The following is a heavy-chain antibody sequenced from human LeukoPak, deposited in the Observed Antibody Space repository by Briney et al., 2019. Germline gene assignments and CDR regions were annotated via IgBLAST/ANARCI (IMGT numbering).Heavy chain of an antibody. CDR1: GFTFRTYW. Sequence: GGSLRLSCAASGFTFRTYWMHWVRQAPGKGLVWVSRITSDGIGTSYADSVKGRFTISRDNAKNTLYLQMNSLRAEDTAVYYCAREVTGTSYFDYWGQGTTVTVSS. J-gene: IGHJ4*03. CDR2: ITSDGIGT. V-gene: IGHV3-74*01. CDR3: AREVTGTSYFDY. D-gene: IGHD2-21*02.